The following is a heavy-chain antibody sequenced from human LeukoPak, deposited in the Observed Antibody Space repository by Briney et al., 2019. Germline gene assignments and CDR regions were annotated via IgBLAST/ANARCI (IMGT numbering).Heavy chain of an antibody. J-gene: IGHJ5*02. Sequence: TSETLSLTCTVSGGSISSYYWSWIRQPPGKGLEWIGYIYYSGSTNYNPSLKSRVTISVDTSKNQFSLKLSSVTAADTAVYYCGRGQAYCGGDCYSVWFDPWGQGTLVTVSS. CDR2: IYYSGST. CDR1: GGSISSYY. V-gene: IGHV4-59*01. CDR3: GRGQAYCGGDCYSVWFDP. D-gene: IGHD2-21*02.